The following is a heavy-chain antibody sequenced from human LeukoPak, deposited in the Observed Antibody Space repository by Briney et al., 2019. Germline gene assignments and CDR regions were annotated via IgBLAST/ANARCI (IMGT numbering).Heavy chain of an antibody. V-gene: IGHV3-21*01. CDR3: ARATGAADDYYDSSGYYGAFDI. Sequence: GGSLRLSCAASGFTFSSYSMNWVRQAPGKGLEWVSSISSSSSYIYYADSVRGRFTISRDNAKNSLYLQMNSLRAEDTAVYHCARATGAADDYYDSSGYYGAFDIWGQGTMVTVSS. J-gene: IGHJ3*02. CDR1: GFTFSSYS. D-gene: IGHD3-22*01. CDR2: ISSSSSYI.